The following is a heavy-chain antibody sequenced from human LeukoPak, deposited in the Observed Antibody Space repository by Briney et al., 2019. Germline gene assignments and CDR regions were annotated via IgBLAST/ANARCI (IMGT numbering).Heavy chain of an antibody. D-gene: IGHD6-13*01. CDR3: ARDSGSSRD. CDR2: IYYSGST. CDR1: GGSISSGGYH. V-gene: IGHV4-31*03. Sequence: PSETLSPTCTVSGGSISSGGYHWSWIRQHPGKGLEWIGYIYYSGSTYYNPSLKSRVTISVDTSKNQFSLKLSSVTAADTAVYYCARDSGSSRDWGQGTLVTVSS. J-gene: IGHJ4*02.